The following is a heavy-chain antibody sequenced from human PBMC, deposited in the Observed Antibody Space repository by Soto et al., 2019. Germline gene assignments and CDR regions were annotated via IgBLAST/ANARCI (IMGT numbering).Heavy chain of an antibody. CDR1: GYTFTGYY. CDR2: INPNSGGT. V-gene: IGHV1-2*02. J-gene: IGHJ4*02. CDR3: AQLVKGVHFDY. Sequence: ASVKVSCKASGYTFTGYYIHWVRQAPGQGLEWMGWINPNSGGTNYAQKFQGRVTMTRGTSISTAYMELSRLRSDDTAVYYCAQLVKGVHFDYWGQGTLVTVSS. D-gene: IGHD6-13*01.